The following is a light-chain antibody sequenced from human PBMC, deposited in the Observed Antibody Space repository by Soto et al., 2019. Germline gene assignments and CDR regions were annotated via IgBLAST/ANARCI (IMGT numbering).Light chain of an antibody. J-gene: IGLJ2*01. CDR2: EGS. V-gene: IGLV2-23*01. CDR1: SSDVGSYNL. CDR3: CSYAGSSTPSVV. Sequence: QSALTQPASVSGSPGQSITISCTGTSSDVGSYNLVSWYQQHPGKALKLMIYEGSKRPSGVSNRFSGSKSGNTASLTISGLQAEDDADYYCCSYAGSSTPSVVFGGGTQLTVL.